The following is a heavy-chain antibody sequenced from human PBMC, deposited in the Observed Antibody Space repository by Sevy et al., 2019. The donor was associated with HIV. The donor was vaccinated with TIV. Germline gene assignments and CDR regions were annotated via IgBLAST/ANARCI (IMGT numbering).Heavy chain of an antibody. D-gene: IGHD3-3*01. V-gene: IGHV3-30-3*01. CDR3: ARDKMYYDFWSGYGWPDVYGMDV. CDR2: ISYDGSNK. J-gene: IGHJ6*02. CDR1: GFTFSSYA. Sequence: GGYLRLSCAASGFTFSSYAMHWVRQAPGKGLEWVAVISYDGSNKYYADSVKGRFTISRDNSKNTLYLQMNSLRAEDTAVYYCARDKMYYDFWSGYGWPDVYGMDVWGQGTTVTVSS.